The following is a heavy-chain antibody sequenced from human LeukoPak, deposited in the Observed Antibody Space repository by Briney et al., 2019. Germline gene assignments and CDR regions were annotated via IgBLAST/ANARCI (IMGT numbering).Heavy chain of an antibody. CDR3: ASPLSVPPP. D-gene: IGHD5/OR15-5a*01. CDR1: GFTFSSYA. CDR2: ISGSGSST. Sequence: GGSLRLSCAASGFTFSSYAMSWVRQAPGEGLQWVSDISGSGSSTYYADSVRGRFTISRDNSKNTLYLQMNNLRAEDTAVYYCASPLSVPPPWGQGTLVTVSS. V-gene: IGHV3-23*01. J-gene: IGHJ5*02.